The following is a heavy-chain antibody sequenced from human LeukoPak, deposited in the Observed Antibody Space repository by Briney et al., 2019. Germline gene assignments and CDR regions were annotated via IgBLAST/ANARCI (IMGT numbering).Heavy chain of an antibody. Sequence: PGGSLRLSCAASGFTFSSYAMRWVRQAAGKGLEWVSAISGSGGSTYYVDSVKGRFTISRDNSKNTLYLQMNSLRAEDTAVYYCAKEYDILTGHPSWGQGTLVTVSS. CDR2: ISGSGGST. CDR1: GFTFSSYA. D-gene: IGHD3-9*01. V-gene: IGHV3-23*01. CDR3: AKEYDILTGHPS. J-gene: IGHJ4*02.